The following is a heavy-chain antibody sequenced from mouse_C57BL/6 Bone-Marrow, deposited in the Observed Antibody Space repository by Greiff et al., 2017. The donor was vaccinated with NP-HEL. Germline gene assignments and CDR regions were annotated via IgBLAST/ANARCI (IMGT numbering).Heavy chain of an antibody. CDR2: INYDGSST. J-gene: IGHJ1*03. CDR1: GFTFSDYY. CDR3: ARDYDGYLLSWYFDV. D-gene: IGHD2-3*01. Sequence: DVHLVESEGGLVQPGSSMKLSCTASGFTFSDYYMAWVRQVPEKGLEWVANINYDGSSTYYLDSLKSRFIISRDNAKNILYLQMSSLKSEDTATYYCARDYDGYLLSWYFDVWGTGTTVTVSS. V-gene: IGHV5-16*01.